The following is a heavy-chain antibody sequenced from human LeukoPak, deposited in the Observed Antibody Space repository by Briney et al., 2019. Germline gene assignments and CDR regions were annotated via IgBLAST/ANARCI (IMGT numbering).Heavy chain of an antibody. J-gene: IGHJ4*02. CDR3: ARDDSFWSGYFGY. CDR2: IYTSGST. Sequence: TLSLTCTVSGGSISSGSYYWSWIRQPAGKGLEWIGRIYTSGSTNYNPSLKSRVTISVDTSKNQFSLKLSSVTAADTAVYYCARDDSFWSGYFGYWGQGTLVTVSS. V-gene: IGHV4-61*02. CDR1: GGSISSGSYY. D-gene: IGHD3-3*01.